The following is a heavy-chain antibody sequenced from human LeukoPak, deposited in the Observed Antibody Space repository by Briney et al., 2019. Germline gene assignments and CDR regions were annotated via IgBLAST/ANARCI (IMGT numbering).Heavy chain of an antibody. D-gene: IGHD4-17*01. CDR2: TIPIFGIA. CDR1: GYTFTSYA. CDR3: ASGHYGDYGQWSSMNY. V-gene: IGHV1-69*04. Sequence: SVKVSCKASGYTFTSYAISWVRQAPGQGPEWMGRTIPIFGIANYAQKFQGRVTIIADKSTSTAYMELSSLRSEDTAVYYCASGHYGDYGQWSSMNYWGQGTLVTVSS. J-gene: IGHJ4*02.